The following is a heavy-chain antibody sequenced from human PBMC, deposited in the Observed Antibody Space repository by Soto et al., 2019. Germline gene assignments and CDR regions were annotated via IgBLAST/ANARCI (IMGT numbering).Heavy chain of an antibody. J-gene: IGHJ4*02. CDR3: AWAGPPPIFYY. D-gene: IGHD2-21*01. CDR2: ISPHSGDT. Sequence: QVQVVQSGAEVKKPGASLKVSCEASEYTFIGYYIHWIRQAPGQGLEWMGWISPHSGDTKYAQNFQGRVTMTRDTSISTVYMEMSRLRSDDTAVYYCAWAGPPPIFYYWGQGTLVTVSS. CDR1: EYTFIGYY. V-gene: IGHV1-2*02.